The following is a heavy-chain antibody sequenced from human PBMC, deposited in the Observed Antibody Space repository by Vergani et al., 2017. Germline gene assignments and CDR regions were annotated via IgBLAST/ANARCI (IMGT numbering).Heavy chain of an antibody. Sequence: QVQLQESGPGLVKPSETLTLTCDVSDSSIMTNPYWGWFRQSPGKGLEWIGCIHHSGDTHYNSSLKSRVSISIVSNSKFSLSLTSGTAADTAIYYCARHSVSGGVFPSSYFNGMDVWGHGTTVTVSS. J-gene: IGHJ6*02. D-gene: IGHD3-16*01. V-gene: IGHV4-38-2*01. CDR1: DSSIMTNPY. CDR3: ARHSVSGGVFPSSYFNGMDV. CDR2: IHHSGDT.